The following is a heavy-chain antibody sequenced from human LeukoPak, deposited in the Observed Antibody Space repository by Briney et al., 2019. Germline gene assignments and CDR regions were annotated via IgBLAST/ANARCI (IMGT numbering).Heavy chain of an antibody. D-gene: IGHD1-20*01. V-gene: IGHV3-30-3*01. J-gene: IGHJ4*02. CDR3: ARDLTGTGDY. CDR1: GFTVSSNY. CDR2: ISSDGSNK. Sequence: GGSLRLSCAASGFTVSSNYMSWVRQAPGKGLEWVALISSDGSNKYYADSVKGRFTISRDSSKNTLYLQMNSLRAEDTALYYCARDLTGTGDYWGQGTLVTVSS.